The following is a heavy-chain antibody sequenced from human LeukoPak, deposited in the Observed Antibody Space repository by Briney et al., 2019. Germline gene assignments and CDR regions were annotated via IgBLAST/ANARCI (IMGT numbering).Heavy chain of an antibody. Sequence: GGSLRLSCAASGFTFSGSAMHWVRQASGKGLEWVGRIRSKANSYATAYAASVKGRFTISRDDSKNTAYLQMNSLRAEDTAVYYCAIPGSAYYPAPFDFWGQGTLVTVSS. V-gene: IGHV3-73*01. J-gene: IGHJ4*02. CDR2: IRSKANSYAT. CDR1: GFTFSGSA. D-gene: IGHD3-22*01. CDR3: AIPGSAYYPAPFDF.